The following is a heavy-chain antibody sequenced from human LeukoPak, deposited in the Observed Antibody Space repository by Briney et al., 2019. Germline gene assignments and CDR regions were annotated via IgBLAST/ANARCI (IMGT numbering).Heavy chain of an antibody. CDR1: GFTFSSYG. CDR3: ARDPRELHGAFDI. J-gene: IGHJ3*02. Sequence: PGRALRLSCAASGFTFSSYGMHWVRQAPGKGLEWVAVIWYDGSNRYYADSVKGRFTISRDNSKNTLYLQMNSLRAEDTAVYYCARDPRELHGAFDIWGQGTMVTVS. V-gene: IGHV3-33*01. CDR2: IWYDGSNR. D-gene: IGHD1-26*01.